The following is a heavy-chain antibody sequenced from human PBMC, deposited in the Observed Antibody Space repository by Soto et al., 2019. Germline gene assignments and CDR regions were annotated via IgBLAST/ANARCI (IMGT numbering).Heavy chain of an antibody. CDR1: GGTFSSYA. J-gene: IGHJ5*02. V-gene: IGHV1-69*13. D-gene: IGHD6-13*01. Sequence: SVKVSCKASGGTFSSYAISWVRQAPGQGHEWMGGIIPIFGTANYAQKFQGRVTITADESTSTAYMELSSLRSEDTAVYYCARGTKGSSSWYSLQENWFDPWGQGTLVTVSS. CDR3: ARGTKGSSSWYSLQENWFDP. CDR2: IIPIFGTA.